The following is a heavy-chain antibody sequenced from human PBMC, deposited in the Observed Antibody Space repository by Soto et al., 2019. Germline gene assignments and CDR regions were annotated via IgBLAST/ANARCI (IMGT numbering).Heavy chain of an antibody. J-gene: IGHJ4*02. CDR3: ASVGYSYGFDY. D-gene: IGHD5-18*01. Sequence: PGGSLRLSXAASGFTFSSYWMSWVRQAPGKGLEWVANIKQDGSEKYYVDSVKGRFTISRDNAKNSLYLQMNSLRAEDTAVYYCASVGYSYGFDYWGQGTLVTVSS. CDR1: GFTFSSYW. CDR2: IKQDGSEK. V-gene: IGHV3-7*03.